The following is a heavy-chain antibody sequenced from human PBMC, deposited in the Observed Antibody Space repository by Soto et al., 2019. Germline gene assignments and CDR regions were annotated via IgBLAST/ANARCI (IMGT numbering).Heavy chain of an antibody. CDR1: GYTFTSYD. CDR3: AIQLAGSCPD. V-gene: IGHV1-8*01. J-gene: IGHJ4*02. CDR2: TSPNSGNT. D-gene: IGHD2-15*01. Sequence: QVQLVQSGAEVKKPGASVKVSCKASGYTFTSYDINWVQQATGQGLEWMGWTSPNSGNTGYAQKFQGRVTMTRNTSITTAYMELSSLRSEDTAVYYCAIQLAGSCPDWGQGVLVTVSS.